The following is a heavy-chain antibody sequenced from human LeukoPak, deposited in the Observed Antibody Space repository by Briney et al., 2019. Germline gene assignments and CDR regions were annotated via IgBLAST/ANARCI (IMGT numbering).Heavy chain of an antibody. Sequence: GGSLRLSCGASGFIFSDYYMSWIRQAPGKGLEWISYISSSGTPKYYADSVKGRFTISRDNAKKSLFLQMNSLRAEDTAVYYCARDGYNPALYYMDVWGKGTTVTVSS. CDR2: ISSSGTPK. CDR1: GFIFSDYY. J-gene: IGHJ6*03. CDR3: ARDGYNPALYYMDV. D-gene: IGHD5-24*01. V-gene: IGHV3-11*04.